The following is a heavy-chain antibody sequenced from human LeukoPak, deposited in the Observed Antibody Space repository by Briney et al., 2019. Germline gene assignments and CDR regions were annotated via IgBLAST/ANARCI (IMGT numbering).Heavy chain of an antibody. D-gene: IGHD6-13*01. CDR1: GGSFKGYY. CDR3: ARVGPAAADPPNRESLNWFDP. CDR2: INHSGST. V-gene: IGHV4-34*01. J-gene: IGHJ5*02. Sequence: PSETLSLTCAVYGGSFKGYYWSWIRQPPGKGLEWIGEINHSGSTNYNPSLKSRVTISVDTSKNQFSLKLSSVTAADTAVYYCARVGPAAADPPNRESLNWFDPWGQGTLVTVSS.